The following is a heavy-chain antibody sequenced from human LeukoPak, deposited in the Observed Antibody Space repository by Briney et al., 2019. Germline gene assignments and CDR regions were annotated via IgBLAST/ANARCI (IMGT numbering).Heavy chain of an antibody. J-gene: IGHJ5*02. D-gene: IGHD3-3*01. CDR1: GGSISSYY. CDR3: ARDGGLYDFRSGSTSVWFNP. Sequence: SETLSLTCTVSGGSISSYYWSWIRQPPGKGLEWIGYIYYSGSTNYNPSLKSRVTISVDTSKNQFSLKLSSVTAADTAVYYCARDGGLYDFRSGSTSVWFNPWGQGTLVAVSS. V-gene: IGHV4-59*12. CDR2: IYYSGST.